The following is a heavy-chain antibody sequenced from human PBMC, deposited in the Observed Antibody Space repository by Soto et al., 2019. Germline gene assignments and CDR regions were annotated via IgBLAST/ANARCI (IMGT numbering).Heavy chain of an antibody. Sequence: QVQLQESGPGLVKPSETLSLTCTVSGASINNYYWSWIRQPAGTGLEWLGRIYNSGNTNYNPSLKSRVTMSVDTSKNDFSLKLSSVTGADTAVYYCARSPEFCSGCTCFASAYWGQGTLVTVSS. CDR2: IYNSGNT. D-gene: IGHD2-15*01. V-gene: IGHV4-4*07. CDR1: GASINNYY. J-gene: IGHJ4*02. CDR3: ARSPEFCSGCTCFASAY.